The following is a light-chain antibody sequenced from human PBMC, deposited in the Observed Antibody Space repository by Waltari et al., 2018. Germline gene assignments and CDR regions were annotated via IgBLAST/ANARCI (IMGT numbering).Light chain of an antibody. CDR1: QDVSSY. V-gene: IGKV3-11*01. CDR3: QQRSDWPRT. Sequence: SCRASQDVSSYLAWYQQRPGQAPRLLIYSAANRATGIPARFSGSGSGTDFTLTISSLEPEDFAVYYCQQRSDWPRTFGQGTKVEIK. J-gene: IGKJ1*01. CDR2: SAA.